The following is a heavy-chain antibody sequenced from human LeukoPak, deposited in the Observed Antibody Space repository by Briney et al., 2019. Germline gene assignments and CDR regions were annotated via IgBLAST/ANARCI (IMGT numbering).Heavy chain of an antibody. CDR3: ARVSGLAAAGYPFDY. V-gene: IGHV3-21*01. D-gene: IGHD6-13*01. CDR2: ISSNSSYI. Sequence: AGGSLRLSCAASGFTFSSYSMNWVRQAPGKGLEWVSSISSNSSYIYYADSVKGRFTISRDNAKNSLYLQMNSLRAEDTAVYYCARVSGLAAAGYPFDYWGQGTLVTVSS. J-gene: IGHJ4*02. CDR1: GFTFSSYS.